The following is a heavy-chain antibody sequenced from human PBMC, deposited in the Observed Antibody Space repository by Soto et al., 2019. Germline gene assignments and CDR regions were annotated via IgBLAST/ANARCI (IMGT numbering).Heavy chain of an antibody. D-gene: IGHD4-17*01. Sequence: QITLKESGPTLVKPTQTLTLTCTFSGFSLRSTEVGVGWIRQPPGKALEWLALIYWDDDKRYGPSLKSRLTITKDTSKDQVILTMTNMDLVDTGTYYCAHRSGDTQTFDFWGQGTTVTVSS. CDR2: IYWDDDK. V-gene: IGHV2-5*05. J-gene: IGHJ3*01. CDR3: AHRSGDTQTFDF. CDR1: GFSLRSTEVG.